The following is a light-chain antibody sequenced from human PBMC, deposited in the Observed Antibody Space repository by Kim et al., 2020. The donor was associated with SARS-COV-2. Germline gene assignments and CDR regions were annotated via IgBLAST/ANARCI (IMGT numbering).Light chain of an antibody. CDR3: QQYGRT. CDR2: GAS. CDR1: QSVSSSY. J-gene: IGKJ2*02. Sequence: SVSLSPGERATLSCRASQSVSSSYLDWYQQKPGQAPRLLIYGASSRATGIPDRFSGSGSGTDFTLTISRLEPEDFAVYYCQQYGRTFGQGTKLEI. V-gene: IGKV3-20*01.